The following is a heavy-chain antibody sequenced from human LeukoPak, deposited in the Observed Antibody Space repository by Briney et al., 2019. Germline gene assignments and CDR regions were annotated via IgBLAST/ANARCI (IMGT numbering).Heavy chain of an antibody. V-gene: IGHV4-59*11. CDR2: IYYSGST. CDR1: GGSISSHY. CDR3: ARTGPNSILPDY. Sequence: SETLSLTCTVSGGSISSHYWSWIRQPPGKGLEWIGYIYYSGSTNYNPSLKSRVTISVDTSKNQFSLKLSSVTAADTAVYYSARTGPNSILPDYWGQGTLVTVSS. J-gene: IGHJ4*02. D-gene: IGHD2/OR15-2a*01.